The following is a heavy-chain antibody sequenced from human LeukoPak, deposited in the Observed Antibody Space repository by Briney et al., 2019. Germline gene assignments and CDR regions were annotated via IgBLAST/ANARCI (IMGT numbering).Heavy chain of an antibody. CDR1: GGSISSSSYY. V-gene: IGHV4-39*01. J-gene: IGHJ4*02. Sequence: SETLSPTRTVSGGSISSSSYYWGWIRQPPGKGLEWIGSIHYSGSTYYNPSLKSRVTISVGTSKNQFSLKLSSVTAADTAVYYCARRVPITMVRGVIGDYFDYWGQGTLVTVSS. D-gene: IGHD3-10*01. CDR3: ARRVPITMVRGVIGDYFDY. CDR2: IHYSGST.